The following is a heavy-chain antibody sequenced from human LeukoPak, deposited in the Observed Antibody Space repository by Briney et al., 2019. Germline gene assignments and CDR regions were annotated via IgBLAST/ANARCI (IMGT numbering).Heavy chain of an antibody. J-gene: IGHJ4*02. CDR1: GFTFSDYY. V-gene: IGHV3-33*08. CDR3: ARNSGGRRYYFTD. CDR2: IYTDGSTK. Sequence: PGGSLRLSCAASGFTFSDYYMSWIRQAPGKGLEWMTVIYTDGSTKYYADSVKGRFTISRDNSQNTLYLQMNSLRADDTAVYYCARNSGGRRYYFTDWGQGTLVTVSS. D-gene: IGHD3-10*01.